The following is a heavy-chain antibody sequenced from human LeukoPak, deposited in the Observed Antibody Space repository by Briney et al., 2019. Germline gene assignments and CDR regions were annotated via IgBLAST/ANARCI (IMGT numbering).Heavy chain of an antibody. V-gene: IGHV3-7*01. Sequence: GGSLRLSCAVSGFTFSSYWMSWVRQAPGKGLEWVANIKQDGSEKYYVDSVKGRFTISRDNAKNSLYLQMNSLRVEDTAVYYCARFPQDGMDVWGQGTTVTVSS. CDR3: ARFPQDGMDV. CDR2: IKQDGSEK. CDR1: GFTFSSYW. J-gene: IGHJ6*02.